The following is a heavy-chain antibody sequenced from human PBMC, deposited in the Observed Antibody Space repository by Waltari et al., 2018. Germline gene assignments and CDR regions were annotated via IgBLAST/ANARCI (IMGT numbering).Heavy chain of an antibody. V-gene: IGHV1-69*04. CDR1: GGTFSSYP. CDR2: IIPILGIA. Sequence: QVQLVQSGAEVKKPGSSVKVSCKASGGTFSSYPISWVRQAPGQGLEWMGRIIPILGIANYAQKFQGRVTITADKSTSTAYMELSSLRSEDTAVYYCARDLLGIAARYWGQGTLVTVSS. D-gene: IGHD6-6*01. CDR3: ARDLLGIAARY. J-gene: IGHJ4*02.